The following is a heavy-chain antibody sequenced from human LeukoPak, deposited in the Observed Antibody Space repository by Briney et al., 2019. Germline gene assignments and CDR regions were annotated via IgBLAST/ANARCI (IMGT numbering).Heavy chain of an antibody. D-gene: IGHD5-18*01. CDR1: GFTFSSYA. Sequence: GGSLRLSCAASGFTFSSYAMHWVRQAPGKGLEWVAVISYDGSNKYYADSVKGRFTISRDNSKNTLYLQMNSLRAEDTAVYYCAREGPGYSYGQDWDQGTLVTVSS. CDR3: AREGPGYSYGQD. J-gene: IGHJ4*02. CDR2: ISYDGSNK. V-gene: IGHV3-30*04.